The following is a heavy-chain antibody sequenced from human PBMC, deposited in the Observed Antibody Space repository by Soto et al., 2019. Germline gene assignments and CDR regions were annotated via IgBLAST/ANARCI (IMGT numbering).Heavy chain of an antibody. D-gene: IGHD2-2*01. CDR1: GYSFMKYG. V-gene: IGHV1-18*01. J-gene: IGHJ4*02. CDR2: ISPYSGYT. CDR3: AREASVLIPAAQPSRFDS. Sequence: VKVSCKGFGYSFMKYGINWVRQAPGQGLEWVGWISPYSGYTHSAQKFHGRLTLTTDTAASTAYMELRILRSADTALYYCAREASVLIPAAQPSRFDSWGQGTLVTSPQ.